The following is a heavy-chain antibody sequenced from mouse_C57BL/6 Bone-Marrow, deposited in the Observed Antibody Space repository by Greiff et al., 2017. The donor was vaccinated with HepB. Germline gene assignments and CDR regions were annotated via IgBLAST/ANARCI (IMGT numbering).Heavy chain of an antibody. V-gene: IGHV3-6*01. CDR3: ARGFYSNYEMDY. CDR2: ISYDGSN. Sequence: ESGPGLVKPSQSLSLTCSVTGYSITSGYYWNWIRQFPGNKLEWMGYISYDGSNNYNPSLKNRISITRYTSKNQFFLKLNSVTTEDTATYYCARGFYSNYEMDYWGQGTSVTVSS. D-gene: IGHD2-5*01. CDR1: GYSITSGYY. J-gene: IGHJ4*01.